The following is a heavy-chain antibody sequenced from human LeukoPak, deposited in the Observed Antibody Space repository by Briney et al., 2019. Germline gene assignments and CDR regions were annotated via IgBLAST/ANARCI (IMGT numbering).Heavy chain of an antibody. D-gene: IGHD5-18*01. CDR1: GGSFSGYY. CDR3: ARRAPYSYEWSTLDY. J-gene: IGHJ4*02. Sequence: PSETLSLTCAVYGGSFSGYYWSWIRQPPGKGLEWIGYIYYSGSTNYNPSLKSRVTISVDTSKNQFSLKLSSVTAADTAVYYCARRAPYSYEWSTLDYWGQGTLVTVSS. CDR2: IYYSGST. V-gene: IGHV4-59*08.